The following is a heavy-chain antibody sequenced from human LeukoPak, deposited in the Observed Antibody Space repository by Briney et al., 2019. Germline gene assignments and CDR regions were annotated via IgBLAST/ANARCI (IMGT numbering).Heavy chain of an antibody. D-gene: IGHD2-21*02. CDR2: IHYSGAT. CDR3: ATLRGASTAVFDS. V-gene: IGHV4-59*08. Sequence: SETLCLTCTVSGGSISYDYWSWIRQSPGKRLEWIGYIHYSGATNYSPSLKSRVTISVDTSKNQFSLKLSSVTAADTALYYCATLRGASTAVFDSWGQGALVTVSS. J-gene: IGHJ4*02. CDR1: GGSISYDY.